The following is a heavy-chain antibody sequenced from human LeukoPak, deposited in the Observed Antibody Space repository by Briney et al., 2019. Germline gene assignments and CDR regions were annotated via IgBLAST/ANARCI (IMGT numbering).Heavy chain of an antibody. J-gene: IGHJ4*02. V-gene: IGHV3-23*01. CDR2: ISGSGGST. D-gene: IGHD3-10*01. Sequence: GGSLRLSCTTSGFIFSDYYMSWVRQAPGKGLEWVSAISGSGGSTYYADSVKGRFTISRDNSKNTLYLQMNSLRAEDTAVYYCAKDERNRLLWFGDLDYWGQGTLVTVSS. CDR1: GFIFSDYY. CDR3: AKDERNRLLWFGDLDY.